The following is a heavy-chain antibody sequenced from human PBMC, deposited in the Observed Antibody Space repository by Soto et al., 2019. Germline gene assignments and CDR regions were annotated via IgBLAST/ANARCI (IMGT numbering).Heavy chain of an antibody. CDR2: ISSSSSYI. Sequence: GGSLRLSCAASGFTFSSYSMNWVRQAPGKGLEWVSSISSSSSYIYYADSVKGRFTISRDNAKNSLYLQMNSLRAEDTAVYYCARDPIAARPWGIYGMDVWGQGTTVTVSS. D-gene: IGHD6-6*01. V-gene: IGHV3-21*01. CDR3: ARDPIAARPWGIYGMDV. CDR1: GFTFSSYS. J-gene: IGHJ6*02.